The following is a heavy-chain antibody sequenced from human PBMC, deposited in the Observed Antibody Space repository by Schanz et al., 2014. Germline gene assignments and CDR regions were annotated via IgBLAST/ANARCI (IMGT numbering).Heavy chain of an antibody. CDR2: IWSDGSTK. J-gene: IGHJ6*03. V-gene: IGHV3-33*08. D-gene: IGHD4-17*01. CDR1: GFAFSVYG. Sequence: QLVGSGGGLIQPGGSLGLSCTASGFAFSVYGMHWVRQAPGKGPEWVAVIWSDGSTKYYADSVKGRFTISRDNAKNSLYLQMNSLRAEDTAVYYCARDGDRFYHNYYMDVWGKGTTVTVSS. CDR3: ARDGDRFYHNYYMDV.